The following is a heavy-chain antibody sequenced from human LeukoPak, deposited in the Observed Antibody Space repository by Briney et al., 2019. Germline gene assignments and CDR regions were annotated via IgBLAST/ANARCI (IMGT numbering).Heavy chain of an antibody. V-gene: IGHV3-21*01. CDR1: GFTFSNAY. D-gene: IGHD3-3*01. Sequence: GGSLRLSCAASGFTFSNAYMNWVRQAPGKGLEWVSSISSSSSYIYYADSVKGRFTISRDNAKNSLYLQMNSLRAEDTAVYYCARADDFWSGYYLHYFDYWGQGTLVTVSS. CDR2: ISSSSSYI. CDR3: ARADDFWSGYYLHYFDY. J-gene: IGHJ4*02.